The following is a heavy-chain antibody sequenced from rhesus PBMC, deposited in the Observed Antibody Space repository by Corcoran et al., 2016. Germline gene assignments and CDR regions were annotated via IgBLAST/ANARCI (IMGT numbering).Heavy chain of an antibody. D-gene: IGHD1-20*01. CDR2: IYGSSAST. J-gene: IGHJ4*01. CDR1: GGSISDSYR. Sequence: QVQLQESGPGVVKPSETPSPTCAVSGGSISDSYRWSWIRQPPGKGLEGLGYIYGSSASTNYTPYLKSRVTISKDTSKNEFSLKLSAVTAADTAVYYCARDGYSWNNAFEDWGQGVLVTVSS. CDR3: ARDGYSWNNAFED. V-gene: IGHV4S10*01.